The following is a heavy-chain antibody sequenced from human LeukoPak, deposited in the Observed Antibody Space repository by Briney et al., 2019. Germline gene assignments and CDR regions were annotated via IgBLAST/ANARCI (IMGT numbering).Heavy chain of an antibody. V-gene: IGHV4-59*08. CDR1: RGSISSNS. D-gene: IGHD6-6*01. J-gene: IGHJ4*02. CDR2: IYYSGST. Sequence: PSETLSLTCSVSRGSISSNSWSWIRHPPGNPLEWIWYIYYSGSTTYNPSLKSRVTISLATSKNQSSLKLRSVTAADTAVYYCARHREFSSSGNYFDYWGQGTLVTVSS. CDR3: ARHREFSSSGNYFDY.